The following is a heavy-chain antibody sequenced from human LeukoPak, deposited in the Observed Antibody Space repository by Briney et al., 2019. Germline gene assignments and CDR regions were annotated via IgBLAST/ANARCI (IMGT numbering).Heavy chain of an antibody. CDR2: IIPIFGTA. D-gene: IGHD6-13*01. J-gene: IGHJ5*02. CDR1: GGTFSSYA. CDR3: ARGIAAAGSNNNWFDP. Sequence: GASVKVSCKASGGTFSSYAISWVRQAPGQGLEWMGGIIPIFGTANYAQKFQGRVTITTDESTSTAYMELSSLRSEDTAVYYCARGIAAAGSNNNWFDPWGQGTLVTVSS. V-gene: IGHV1-69*05.